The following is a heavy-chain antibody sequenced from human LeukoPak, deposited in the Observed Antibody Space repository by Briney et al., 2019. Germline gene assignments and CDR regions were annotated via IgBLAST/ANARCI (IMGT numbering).Heavy chain of an antibody. CDR2: IYSSGST. V-gene: IGHV4-4*07. Sequence: PSETLSLSCTVSGGSINSYYWSWIRQPAGKGLEWIGRIYSSGSTNYNPSLKSRVSMSVDTSKNQFSLKLTSVTAADTAVYYCARGGKATVVTMWGQGILVTVSS. D-gene: IGHD4-23*01. CDR3: ARGGKATVVTM. J-gene: IGHJ4*02. CDR1: GGSINSYY.